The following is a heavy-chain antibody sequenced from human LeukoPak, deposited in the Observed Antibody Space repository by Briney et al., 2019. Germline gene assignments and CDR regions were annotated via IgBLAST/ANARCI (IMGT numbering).Heavy chain of an antibody. Sequence: SETLSLTCTVSGGSISSGGYYWSWIRQHPGKGLEWIGYIYYSGSTYYNPSLKSRVTISVDTSKNQFSLKLSSVTAADTAVYYCARATLGSFDYWGQGTLVTVSS. CDR1: GGSISSGGYY. CDR2: IYYSGST. J-gene: IGHJ4*02. V-gene: IGHV4-31*03. CDR3: ARATLGSFDY. D-gene: IGHD7-27*01.